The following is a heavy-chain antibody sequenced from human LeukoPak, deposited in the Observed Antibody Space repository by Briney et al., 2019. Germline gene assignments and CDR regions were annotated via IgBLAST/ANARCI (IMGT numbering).Heavy chain of an antibody. J-gene: IGHJ5*02. V-gene: IGHV4-59*08. CDR1: GGSNY. D-gene: IGHD1-20*01. CDR2: IHCSGSP. CDR3: ARHSNWNGGVDWFDP. Sequence: SETLSLTCTVSGGSNYWSWIRQPPGKGLEWIAYIHCSGSPHYNPSLKSRVTISIDTSKDQLSLKLNSVTAADTAVYYCARHSNWNGGVDWFDPWGQGTQVTVSS.